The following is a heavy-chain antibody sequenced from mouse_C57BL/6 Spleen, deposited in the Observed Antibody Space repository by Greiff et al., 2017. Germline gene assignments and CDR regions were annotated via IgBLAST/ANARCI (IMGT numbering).Heavy chain of an antibody. J-gene: IGHJ4*01. CDR1: GYAFSSSW. CDR3: AREYGYDGGYAMDY. CDR2: IYPGDGDT. Sequence: VKLMESGPELVKPGASVKISCKASGYAFSSSWMNWVKQRPGKGLEWIGRIYPGDGDTNYNGKFKGKATLTADKSSSTAYMQLSSLTSEDSAVYFCAREYGYDGGYAMDYWGQGTSVTVSS. V-gene: IGHV1-82*01. D-gene: IGHD2-2*01.